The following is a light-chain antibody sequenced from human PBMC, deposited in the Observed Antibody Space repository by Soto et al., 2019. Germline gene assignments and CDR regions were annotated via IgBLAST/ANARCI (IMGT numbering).Light chain of an antibody. J-gene: IGLJ2*01. Sequence: QSALTQAASVSGSPGQSITISCTGTGSVVVSHNLASWYQQVPGKAPKLMVYEDTKRPSGVSNRFSGSKSGNSASLTISGLQAEDEADYYCCSYADNSRTLVFGGGTKLTVL. V-gene: IGLV2-23*01. CDR2: EDT. CDR1: GSVVVSHNL. CDR3: CSYADNSRTLV.